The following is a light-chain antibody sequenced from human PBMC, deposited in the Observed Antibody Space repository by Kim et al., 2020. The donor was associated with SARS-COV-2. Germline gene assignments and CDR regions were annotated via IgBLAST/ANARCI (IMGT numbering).Light chain of an antibody. CDR1: SIRTFY. Sequence: LGQTVRISCRGYSIRTFYASWYQQKPRQAPVLVLYGENDRPSGIPDRFSGSISGDTASLTITGILAEDEADYYGNSRDSSGDHQGVFGGGTQLTVL. V-gene: IGLV3-19*01. CDR3: NSRDSSGDHQGV. J-gene: IGLJ3*02. CDR2: GEN.